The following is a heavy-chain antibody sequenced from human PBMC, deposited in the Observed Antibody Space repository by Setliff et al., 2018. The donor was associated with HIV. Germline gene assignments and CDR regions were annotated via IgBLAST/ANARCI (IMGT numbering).Heavy chain of an antibody. Sequence: PGGSLRLSCAGSGFTFSAYGMNWVRQTPGKGLEWVTYISDTGNNVYYADSVRGRFTISSDDARISLYLQMNSLRVEDTAVYFCARSAQDCSSTRCFPDKYFQHCGRGTLVTVSS. CDR3: ARSAQDCSSTRCFPDKYFQH. J-gene: IGHJ1*01. CDR1: GFTFSAYG. D-gene: IGHD2-2*01. CDR2: ISDTGNNV. V-gene: IGHV3-48*01.